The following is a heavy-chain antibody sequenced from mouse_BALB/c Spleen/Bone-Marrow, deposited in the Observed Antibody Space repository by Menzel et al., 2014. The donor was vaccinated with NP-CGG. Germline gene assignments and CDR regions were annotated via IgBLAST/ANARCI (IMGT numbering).Heavy chain of an antibody. V-gene: IGHV1-54*01. J-gene: IGHJ4*01. Sequence: VKVVESGAELVRPGTSVKVSCKASGYAFTNYLIEWVKRRPGQGLEWIGVINPGSGGTNYNEKFRGKATLTADKSSSTAYMRLSSLTSDDSAVYFCARGGDYGFMDYWGQGTSVTVSS. D-gene: IGHD1-2*01. CDR2: INPGSGGT. CDR1: GYAFTNYL. CDR3: ARGGDYGFMDY.